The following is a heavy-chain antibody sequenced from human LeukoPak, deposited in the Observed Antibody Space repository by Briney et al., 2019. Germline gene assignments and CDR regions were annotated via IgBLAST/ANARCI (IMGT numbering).Heavy chain of an antibody. V-gene: IGHV3-23*01. CDR2: ISGSGANI. J-gene: IGHJ3*02. CDR1: GFTFSGHA. CDR3: AKPPLSGLGDSYTFDI. D-gene: IGHD3-16*01. Sequence: GGSLRLSCAASGFTFSGHAMSWVRQAPGKGLEWVASISGSGANIDYADFVKGQFTISRDNSKSAVYLQMNSLRAEDTAVYYCAKPPLSGLGDSYTFDIWGQGTMVTVSS.